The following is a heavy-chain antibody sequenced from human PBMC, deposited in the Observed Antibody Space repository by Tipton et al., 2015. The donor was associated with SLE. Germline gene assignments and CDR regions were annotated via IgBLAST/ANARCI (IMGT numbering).Heavy chain of an antibody. V-gene: IGHV3-49*04. CDR2: IRSKAYGGTT. J-gene: IGHJ4*02. CDR1: GFAFGDYT. CDR3: GRGRLRLVGGTQSDY. D-gene: IGHD1-26*01. Sequence: SLRLSCAASGFAFGDYTVNWVRQAPGKGLEWVGFIRSKAYGGTTEYAACVKGTFTVSRDDTKSISYLQMNSLKTEDTAVYYCGRGRLRLVGGTQSDYWGQGTLVSVSS.